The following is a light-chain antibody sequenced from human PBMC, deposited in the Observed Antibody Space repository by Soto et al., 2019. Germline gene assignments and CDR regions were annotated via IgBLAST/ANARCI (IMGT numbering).Light chain of an antibody. CDR3: SWGTTSSTPLYF. CDR1: SSDIVGYNH. J-gene: IGLJ1*01. Sequence: QSVLTQPASVSGSPGHSISISCTGTSSDIVGYNHVSWYQQHPGKAPKLMIYDVSNRPSGVSNRFSGSKSVNTASLTILGLKAEAEADYYCSWGTTSSTPLYFFGIGTKATVL. V-gene: IGLV2-14*03. CDR2: DVS.